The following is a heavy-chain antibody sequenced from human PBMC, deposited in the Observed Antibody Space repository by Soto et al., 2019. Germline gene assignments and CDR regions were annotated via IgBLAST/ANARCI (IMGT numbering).Heavy chain of an antibody. CDR1: GGSISSSGYY. V-gene: IGHV4-31*03. J-gene: IGHJ4*02. Sequence: QVQLQESGPGLVKPSQTLSLTCTVSGGSISSSGYYWSWIRQHPGKGLEWIGYIYYSGSTYYNPSLKSRVTISVDTSKNLFSLKLSSVPAADTAVYYCARNTRYSGSHFDYWGQGTLVTVSS. CDR2: IYYSGST. CDR3: ARNTRYSGSHFDY. D-gene: IGHD1-26*01.